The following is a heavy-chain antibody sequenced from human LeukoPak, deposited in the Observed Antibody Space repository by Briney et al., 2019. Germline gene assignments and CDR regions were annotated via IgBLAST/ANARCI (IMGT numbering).Heavy chain of an antibody. CDR2: INPSGGST. V-gene: IGHV1-46*01. CDR1: GYTFTSYY. J-gene: IGHJ3*02. Sequence: GASVKVSCKASGYTFTSYYMHWVRQAPGQGLEWMGIINPSGGSTSYAQKFQGRVTMTRDTFTSTVYMELSSLRSEDTAVYYCASQYSGYDGPCDIWGQGTMVTVSS. CDR3: ASQYSGYDGPCDI. D-gene: IGHD5-12*01.